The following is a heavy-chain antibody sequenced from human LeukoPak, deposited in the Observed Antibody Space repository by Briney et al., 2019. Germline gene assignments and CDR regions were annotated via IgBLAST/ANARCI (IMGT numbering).Heavy chain of an antibody. CDR1: GYTFSNYG. J-gene: IGHJ5*02. CDR3: ARVYDSSGFQFDP. D-gene: IGHD3-22*01. CDR2: IRGYSGNT. Sequence: GASVKVSCKASGYTFSNYGISWVRQAPGQGLEWVGWIRGYSGNTIYAQKLRGRVTMTTDTYTTTAYMELRSLRSDDTAVYYCARVYDSSGFQFDPWGQGTLVTVSS. V-gene: IGHV1-18*01.